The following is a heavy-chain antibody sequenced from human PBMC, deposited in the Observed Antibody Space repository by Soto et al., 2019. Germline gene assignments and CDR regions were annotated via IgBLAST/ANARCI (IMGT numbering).Heavy chain of an antibody. J-gene: IGHJ4*02. CDR3: ASGEKYCSGGTCYSRFDY. D-gene: IGHD2-15*01. Sequence: QVQLVQSGAEVKKPGSSVKVSCRASGDTFSNYVISWVRQAPGQGLEWMGGFILIFGSPNYAQKFQGRVTITADEDTSTAYMELSSLRSEDTAVYYCASGEKYCSGGTCYSRFDYWGQGTLVTVSS. V-gene: IGHV1-69*12. CDR1: GDTFSNYV. CDR2: FILIFGSP.